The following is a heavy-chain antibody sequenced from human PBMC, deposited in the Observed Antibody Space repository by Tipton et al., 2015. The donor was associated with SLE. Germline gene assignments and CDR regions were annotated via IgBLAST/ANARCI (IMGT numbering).Heavy chain of an antibody. V-gene: IGHV4-4*09. CDR3: ARGFGGSYSDF. D-gene: IGHD1-26*01. CDR2: IFASGST. CDR1: GASISSYY. Sequence: LRLSCTVSGASISSYYWSWIRQPPGKGLEWIGQIFASGSTGYNPSLQSRVTISLDTSKNQFSLRLSSVTAADTAVYYCARGFGGSYSDFWGQGTLVTVSS. J-gene: IGHJ4*02.